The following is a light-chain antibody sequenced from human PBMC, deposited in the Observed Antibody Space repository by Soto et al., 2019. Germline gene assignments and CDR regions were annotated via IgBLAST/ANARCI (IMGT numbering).Light chain of an antibody. CDR1: SSDVGGYNY. V-gene: IGLV2-14*03. CDR2: DVS. Sequence: QSALTRPASVSGSPGQSITISCTGTSSDVGGYNYVSWYQQHPGKAPKLMIYDVSNRPSGVSNRFSGSKSGNTASLTISGLQAEDEADYYCSSYTSSTTPVVLGGGTKVTVL. J-gene: IGLJ2*01. CDR3: SSYTSSTTPVV.